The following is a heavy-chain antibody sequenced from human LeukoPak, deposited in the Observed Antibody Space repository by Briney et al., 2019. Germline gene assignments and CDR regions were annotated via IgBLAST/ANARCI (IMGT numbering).Heavy chain of an antibody. CDR3: ASETPYGDYDS. Sequence: SETLSLTCTVSGYSISSGYYWGWIRQPPGKGLEWIGSIYHSGSTYYNPSLKSRVTISVDTSKNQFSLKLSSVTAADTAVYYCASETPYGDYDSWGQGTLVTVSS. V-gene: IGHV4-38-2*02. CDR2: IYHSGST. J-gene: IGHJ4*02. CDR1: GYSISSGYY. D-gene: IGHD4-17*01.